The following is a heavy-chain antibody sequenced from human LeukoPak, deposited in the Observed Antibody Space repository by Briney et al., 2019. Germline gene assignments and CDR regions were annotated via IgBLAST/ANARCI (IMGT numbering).Heavy chain of an antibody. CDR2: ISSSGSTI. CDR1: GFTFSSYE. CDR3: ARNCSGGSCYSET. D-gene: IGHD2-15*01. Sequence: GGSLRLSCAASGFTFSSYEMNWVRQAPGKGLEWVSYISSSGSTIYYADSVKGRFTISRDNAKNSLYLQMNSLRAEDTAVYYCARNCSGGSCYSETWGQGALVTVSS. J-gene: IGHJ4*02. V-gene: IGHV3-48*03.